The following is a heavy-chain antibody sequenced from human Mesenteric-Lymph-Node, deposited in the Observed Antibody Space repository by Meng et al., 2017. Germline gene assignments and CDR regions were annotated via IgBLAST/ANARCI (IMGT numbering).Heavy chain of an antibody. J-gene: IGHJ5*02. CDR2: INYSGST. CDR1: GCSISSSSYY. CDR3: ARPIAAAGWFDP. D-gene: IGHD6-13*01. Sequence: LQLREAGPGLVKPPATLSLTSTFSGCSISSSSYYWGWIRPPPGKGLEWIGSINYSGSTYYNPSLKSRVTISVDTSKNQFSLKLSSVTAADTAVYYCARPIAAAGWFDPWGQGTLVTVSS. V-gene: IGHV4-39*01.